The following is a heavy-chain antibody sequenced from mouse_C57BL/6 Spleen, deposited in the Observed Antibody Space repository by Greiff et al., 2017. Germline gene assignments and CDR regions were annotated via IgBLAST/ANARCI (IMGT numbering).Heavy chain of an antibody. Sequence: QVQLQQPGAELVKPGASVKLSCKASGYTFTSYWMQWVKQRPGQGLEWIGEIDPSDSYTNYNQKFKGKATLTVATSSSTAYMQLSSLTSEDSAVYYCARRITTVGSPHWYFDVWGTGTTVTVSS. CDR1: GYTFTSYW. CDR2: IDPSDSYT. CDR3: ARRITTVGSPHWYFDV. D-gene: IGHD1-1*01. J-gene: IGHJ1*03. V-gene: IGHV1-50*01.